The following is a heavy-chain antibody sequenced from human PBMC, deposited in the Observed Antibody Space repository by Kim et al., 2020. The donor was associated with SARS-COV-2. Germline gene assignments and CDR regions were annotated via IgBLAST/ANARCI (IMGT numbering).Heavy chain of an antibody. J-gene: IGHJ3*02. CDR2: IYYSGST. CDR1: GGSISSSSYY. V-gene: IGHV4-39*01. Sequence: SETLSLTCTVSGGSISSSSYYWGWIRQPPGKGLEWIGSIYYSGSTYYNPSLKSRVTISVDTSKNQFSLKLSSVTAADTAVYYCARQEAYYDILTGPATFVPFDIWGQGTMVTVSS. D-gene: IGHD3-9*01. CDR3: ARQEAYYDILTGPATFVPFDI.